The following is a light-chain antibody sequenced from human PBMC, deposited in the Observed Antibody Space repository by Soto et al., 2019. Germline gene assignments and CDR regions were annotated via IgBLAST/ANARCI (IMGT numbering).Light chain of an antibody. CDR1: QSVSSS. Sequence: EIVVTQSPATLSVSPGERVTLSCRASQSVSSSLAWYQQRLGQAPRLLIYDTSTRAAGIAARFSGSGSGTEFTLTISSLQSEDSAVYYCQQYVHWPPGAFGQGTTVEIK. CDR2: DTS. V-gene: IGKV3-15*01. CDR3: QQYVHWPPGA. J-gene: IGKJ1*01.